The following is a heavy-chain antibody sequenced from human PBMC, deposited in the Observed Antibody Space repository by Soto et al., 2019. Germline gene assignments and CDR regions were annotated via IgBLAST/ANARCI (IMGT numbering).Heavy chain of an antibody. CDR1: GFSFSLYE. J-gene: IGHJ4*01. CDR2: ISNSGDTI. Sequence: GGSLRLSCAASGFSFSLYEMNWVRQAPGKGLEWVSYISNSGDTISYADSVKGRFTISRDNAENSLYLQLNSLRAEDTGVYYCARFGEGDSGYYPEFDYWGPGTLVTVSP. CDR3: ARFGEGDSGYYPEFDY. D-gene: IGHD3-22*01. V-gene: IGHV3-48*03.